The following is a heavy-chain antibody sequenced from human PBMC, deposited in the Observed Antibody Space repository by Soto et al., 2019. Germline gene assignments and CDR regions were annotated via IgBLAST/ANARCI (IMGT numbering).Heavy chain of an antibody. D-gene: IGHD6-13*01. CDR2: ITGSGAGS. CDR1: GFTFISYA. CDR3: AKAYSNSWPNDWFDP. Sequence: EVQLLESGGAWFKPGGSLRLSCAASGFTFISYARNWVRQPPGKGRGWVSGITGSGAGSYYSDSVKGRFTISRDNSKNTLYLQMNSLRAEDTAVYYCAKAYSNSWPNDWFDPWGQGTLVTVSS. J-gene: IGHJ5*02. V-gene: IGHV3-23*01.